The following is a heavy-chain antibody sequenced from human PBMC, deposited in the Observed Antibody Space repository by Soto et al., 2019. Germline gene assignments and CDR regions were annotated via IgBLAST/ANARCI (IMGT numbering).Heavy chain of an antibody. CDR3: ARDIPNYYDFWSGPNYYGMDV. V-gene: IGHV1-2*04. J-gene: IGHJ6*02. CDR1: GYSFTDYH. D-gene: IGHD3-3*01. CDR2: INPKSGGT. Sequence: GASVKVSCKASGYSFTDYHIHWVRQAPGQGLEWLGRINPKSGGTSTAQKFQGWVTMTTDTSISTAYMELSRLTSDDTAVYYCARDIPNYYDFWSGPNYYGMDVWGQGTTVTV.